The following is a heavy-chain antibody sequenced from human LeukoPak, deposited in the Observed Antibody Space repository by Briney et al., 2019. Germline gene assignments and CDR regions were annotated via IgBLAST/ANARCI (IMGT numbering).Heavy chain of an antibody. CDR2: INHSGST. Sequence: SETLSLTCAVYGGSFSGYYWSWIRQPPGKGLEWIGEINHSGSTNYNPSLKSRVTISVDTSKNQFSLKLSSVTAADTAVYYCARAGLRYFDWLSRRFDYWGQGTLVTVSS. CDR1: GGSFSGYY. CDR3: ARAGLRYFDWLSRRFDY. D-gene: IGHD3-9*01. V-gene: IGHV4-34*01. J-gene: IGHJ4*02.